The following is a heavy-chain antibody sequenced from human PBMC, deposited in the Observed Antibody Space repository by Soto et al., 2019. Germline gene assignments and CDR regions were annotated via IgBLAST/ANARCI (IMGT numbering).Heavy chain of an antibody. CDR1: GYTFTSYA. Sequence: ASVKVSCKASGYTFTSYAMHWVRQAPGQRLEWMGWINAGNGNTKYSQKFQGRVTITRDTSASTAYMELSSLRSEDTAVYYCAIEDSSGCYRSDYYYYYVMDVWGQGTTVTVSS. CDR2: INAGNGNT. J-gene: IGHJ6*02. D-gene: IGHD6-19*01. CDR3: AIEDSSGCYRSDYYYYYVMDV. V-gene: IGHV1-3*01.